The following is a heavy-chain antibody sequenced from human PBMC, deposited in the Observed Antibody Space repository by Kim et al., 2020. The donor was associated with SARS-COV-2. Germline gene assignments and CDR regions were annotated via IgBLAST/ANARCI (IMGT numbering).Heavy chain of an antibody. CDR3: AKSIYEDSRGIDDGFHV. V-gene: IGHV4-59*03. D-gene: IGHD3-10*01. CDR2: LYYSGFT. J-gene: IGHJ3*01. CDR1: GDSIRSDY. Sequence: SETLSLTCLVSGDSIRSDYWSWVRQSPETGLEWIGYLYYSGFTKYNPSLKDRVSMSVDKSTNRFFLELSSVTVADTAIYYCAKSIYEDSRGIDDGFHVWG.